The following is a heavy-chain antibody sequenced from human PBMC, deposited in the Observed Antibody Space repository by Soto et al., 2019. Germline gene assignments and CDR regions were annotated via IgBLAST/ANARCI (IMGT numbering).Heavy chain of an antibody. CDR2: IYSDGST. Sequence: GGSLRLSCAASGFTVSSNYMSWARQAPGKGLEWVSVIYSDGSTYYADSVKGRFTISRDNSKNTLYLQMNSLRAEDTAVYYCAKDGGLAAAGPGYWGQGTLVTVSS. CDR1: GFTVSSNY. J-gene: IGHJ4*02. CDR3: AKDGGLAAAGPGY. D-gene: IGHD6-13*01. V-gene: IGHV3-53*05.